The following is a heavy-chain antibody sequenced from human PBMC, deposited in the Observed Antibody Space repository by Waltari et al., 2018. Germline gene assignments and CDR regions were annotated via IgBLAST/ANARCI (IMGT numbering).Heavy chain of an antibody. J-gene: IGHJ4*02. CDR2: IYYSGST. Sequence: QVQLQESGPGLVKPSETLSLTCTVSGGSISSYYWSWTRQPPGKGLEWIGYIYYSGSTNYNPSLKSRVTISVDTSKNQFSLKLSSVTAADTAVYYCARASPRFGFASYWGQGTLVTVSS. V-gene: IGHV4-59*01. CDR1: GGSISSYY. CDR3: ARASPRFGFASY. D-gene: IGHD3-10*01.